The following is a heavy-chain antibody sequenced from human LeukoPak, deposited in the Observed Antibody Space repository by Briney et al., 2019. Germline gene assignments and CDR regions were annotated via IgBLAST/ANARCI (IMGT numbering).Heavy chain of an antibody. D-gene: IGHD6-13*01. J-gene: IGHJ6*03. CDR2: ISSSSSYI. V-gene: IGHV3-21*01. Sequence: GSLRLSCAASGFTFSSYSMNWVRQAPGKGLEWVSSISSSSSYIYYADSVKGRFTISRDNAKNSLYLQMNSLRAEDTAVYYCARHAGYSSSWYSGYYYYYMDVWGKGTTVTVSS. CDR1: GFTFSSYS. CDR3: ARHAGYSSSWYSGYYYYYMDV.